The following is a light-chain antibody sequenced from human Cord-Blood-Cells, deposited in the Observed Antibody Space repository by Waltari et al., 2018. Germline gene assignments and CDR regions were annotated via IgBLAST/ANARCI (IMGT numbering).Light chain of an antibody. J-gene: IGKJ1*01. CDR1: QSVSSN. V-gene: IGKV3-15*01. CDR3: QQYNNWPRT. Sequence: EISITQSPATLSVSPGETATLSCRASQSVSSNLAWYQQKPGQAPRLLIYGASTRATGIPARFSGSGSGTEFTLTISSLQSEDFAVYYCQQYNNWPRTFGQGTKVEIK. CDR2: GAS.